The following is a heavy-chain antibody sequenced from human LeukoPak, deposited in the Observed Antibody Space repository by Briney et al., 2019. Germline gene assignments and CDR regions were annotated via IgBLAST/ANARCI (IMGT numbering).Heavy chain of an antibody. CDR3: ARGRSAFPGNFDY. CDR2: IYYSGST. Sequence: SETLSLTCTVSGGSISSYYWSWLRQPPGEGLEWIGYIYYSGSTNYNPSLESRVTISVDTSTYQCSLKLTSVTSADTAVYYCARGRSAFPGNFDYWGQGTLVTVSS. CDR1: GGSISSYY. J-gene: IGHJ4*02. V-gene: IGHV4-59*01. D-gene: IGHD3-10*01.